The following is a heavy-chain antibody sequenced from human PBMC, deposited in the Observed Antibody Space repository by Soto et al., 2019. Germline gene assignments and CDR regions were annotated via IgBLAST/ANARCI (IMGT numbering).Heavy chain of an antibody. CDR3: ADGSGLYCSGGSCYGQPFDY. CDR1: GGTFSSYA. D-gene: IGHD2-15*01. Sequence: ASVKVSCKASGGTFSSYAISWVRQAPGQGLEWMGGIIPIFGTANYAQKFQGRVTITADESTSTAYMELSSLRSEDTAVYYCADGSGLYCSGGSCYGQPFDYWGQGTLVTVSS. CDR2: IIPIFGTA. V-gene: IGHV1-69*13. J-gene: IGHJ4*02.